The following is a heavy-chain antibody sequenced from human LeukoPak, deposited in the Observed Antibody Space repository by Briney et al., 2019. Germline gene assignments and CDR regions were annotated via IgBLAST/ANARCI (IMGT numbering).Heavy chain of an antibody. J-gene: IGHJ4*02. CDR3: ARDLGGWYFDY. V-gene: IGHV3-21*01. Sequence: GGFLRLSCAGSGFTFDRYAIHWVRQAPGKGLEWVSSITSTSTYIYYADSVKGRFTISRDNAKNSLYLQMNSLRAEDTAVYYCARDLGGWYFDYWGQGTLVTVSS. D-gene: IGHD2-15*01. CDR1: GFTFDRYA. CDR2: ITSTSTYI.